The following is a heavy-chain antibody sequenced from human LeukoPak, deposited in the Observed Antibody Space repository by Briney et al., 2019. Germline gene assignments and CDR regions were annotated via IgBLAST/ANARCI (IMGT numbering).Heavy chain of an antibody. CDR1: GGSISSYY. CDR2: IYYSGST. Sequence: PSETLSLTCTVSGGSISSYYWSWIRKPPGKGLEWIGYIYYSGSTNYNPSLKSRVTISVDTSKNQFSLKLNSVTAADTAVYYCARGLVLYYFDYWGQGTLVTVSS. V-gene: IGHV4-59*01. J-gene: IGHJ4*02. D-gene: IGHD6-6*01. CDR3: ARGLVLYYFDY.